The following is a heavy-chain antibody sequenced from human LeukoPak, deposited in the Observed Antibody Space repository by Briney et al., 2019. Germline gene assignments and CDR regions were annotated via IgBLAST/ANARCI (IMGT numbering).Heavy chain of an antibody. CDR2: IYYSGST. CDR3: ARDLYSSRTNDAFVI. V-gene: IGHV4-39*07. J-gene: IGHJ3*02. CDR1: GGSISSSSYY. D-gene: IGHD6-13*01. Sequence: SETLSLTCTVSGGSISSSSYYWGWIRQPPGKGLEWIGSIYYSGSTYYNPSLKSRVTISVARTKNQFSLKLSSVTAADTAVYYCARDLYSSRTNDAFVIWGQGTMVIVSS.